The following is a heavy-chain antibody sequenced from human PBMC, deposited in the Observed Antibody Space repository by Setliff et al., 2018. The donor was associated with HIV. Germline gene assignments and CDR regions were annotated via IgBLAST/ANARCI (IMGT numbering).Heavy chain of an antibody. V-gene: IGHV4-38-2*02. D-gene: IGHD2-8*02. CDR2: IYFSGTP. Sequence: ETLSLTCTVSGYSISSGYYWGWIRQPPGKGLEWVASIYFSGTPYYNPSLKNRVTISVDTSKNQFSLKLSSVTAADTAVYYCARRGMWSYETGGNPTATFDYWGQGVLVTVSS. J-gene: IGHJ4*02. CDR3: ARRGMWSYETGGNPTATFDY. CDR1: GYSISSGYY.